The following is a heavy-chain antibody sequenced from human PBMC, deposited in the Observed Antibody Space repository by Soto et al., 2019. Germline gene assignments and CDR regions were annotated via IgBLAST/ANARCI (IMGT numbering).Heavy chain of an antibody. J-gene: IGHJ6*02. CDR2: IWYDGSNK. Sequence: PGGSLRLSCAASGFTFSSYGMHWVRQAPGKGLEWVAVIWYDGSNKYYADSVKGRFTISRDNSKNTLYLQMSSLRAEDTAVYYCARDLRVVTVYYYGMDVCGQGTTVTVSS. V-gene: IGHV3-33*01. CDR3: ARDLRVVTVYYYGMDV. D-gene: IGHD2-21*02. CDR1: GFTFSSYG.